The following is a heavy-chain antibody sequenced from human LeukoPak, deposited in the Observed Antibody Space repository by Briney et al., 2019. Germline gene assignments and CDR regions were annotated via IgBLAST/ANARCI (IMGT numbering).Heavy chain of an antibody. CDR2: IASDGNST. CDR3: ARGRPHGNDY. D-gene: IGHD4-23*01. J-gene: IGHJ4*02. V-gene: IGHV3-74*01. CDR1: GFTFSSYW. Sequence: GGSLRLSCAASGFTFSSYWMNWVRQAPGKGLVWVSRIASDGNSTTYADSVKGRFSISRDDAKNTLYLQMNSLRVEDTAVYYCARGRPHGNDYWGQGTLVTVSS.